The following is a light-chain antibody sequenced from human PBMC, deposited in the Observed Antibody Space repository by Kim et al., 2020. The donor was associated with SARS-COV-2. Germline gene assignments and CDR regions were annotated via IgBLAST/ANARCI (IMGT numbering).Light chain of an antibody. J-gene: IGKJ1*01. Sequence: ASVGDRATITCRASQGISNYLAWYQQKPGKVPKLLIYAASALQSGVPSRFSGSGSGTDFTLTISSLQPEDVATYYCQKYNSAPRTFGQGTKVEIK. CDR1: QGISNY. CDR2: AAS. V-gene: IGKV1-27*01. CDR3: QKYNSAPRT.